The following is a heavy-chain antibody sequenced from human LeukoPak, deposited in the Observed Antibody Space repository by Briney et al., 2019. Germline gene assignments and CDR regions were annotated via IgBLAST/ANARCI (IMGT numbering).Heavy chain of an antibody. D-gene: IGHD6-19*01. Sequence: GGSLRLSCAASGFTFSSYGMHWVRQAPGKGLEWVAVISYDGSNKYYADSVKGRFTISRDNSKNTLYLQINSLRAEDTAVYYCAKVSYSSGWYAYFDYWGQGTLVTVSS. V-gene: IGHV3-30*18. CDR2: ISYDGSNK. CDR1: GFTFSSYG. CDR3: AKVSYSSGWYAYFDY. J-gene: IGHJ4*02.